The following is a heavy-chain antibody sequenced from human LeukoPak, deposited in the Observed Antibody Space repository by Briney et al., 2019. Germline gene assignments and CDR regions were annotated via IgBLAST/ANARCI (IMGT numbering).Heavy chain of an antibody. Sequence: GGSLRLSCAASGFSFRTYAMSWVRQAPGKGLEWVSSISNSGDTTYYADSVKGRFTISRDNSKNTLSLHMNSLRAEDTAVYYCAKDITLVRGVINAFDVWGQGTMVTVSS. D-gene: IGHD3-10*01. V-gene: IGHV3-23*01. CDR3: AKDITLVRGVINAFDV. J-gene: IGHJ3*01. CDR1: GFSFRTYA. CDR2: ISNSGDTT.